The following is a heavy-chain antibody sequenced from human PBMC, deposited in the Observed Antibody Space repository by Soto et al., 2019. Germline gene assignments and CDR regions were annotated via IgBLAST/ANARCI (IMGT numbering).Heavy chain of an antibody. V-gene: IGHV3-9*01. Sequence: EVQLVESGGGSVQPGMSLRLACSTSGFLFNEYAMHWVRQAPGKGLEWVAGISYNSDSRDYGESVRGRFTIFRDNTKNSVYLQMNRLRFEDTAFYYCAKDIRGVSAAGFYAWGQGTLVTVSS. D-gene: IGHD3-10*01. CDR2: ISYNSDSR. CDR1: GFLFNEYA. CDR3: AKDIRGVSAAGFYA. J-gene: IGHJ5*02.